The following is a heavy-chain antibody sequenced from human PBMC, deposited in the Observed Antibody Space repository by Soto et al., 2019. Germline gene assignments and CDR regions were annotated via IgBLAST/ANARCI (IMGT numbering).Heavy chain of an antibody. Sequence: SVKVSCKASGGTFSSYAISWVRQAPGQGLEWMGGIIPIFGTANYAQKFQGRVTITADESTSTAYMELSSLRSEDTAVYYCAREYYYGSGSYFYWGQGTLVTVSS. J-gene: IGHJ4*02. CDR2: IIPIFGTA. CDR1: GGTFSSYA. CDR3: AREYYYGSGSYFY. D-gene: IGHD3-10*01. V-gene: IGHV1-69*13.